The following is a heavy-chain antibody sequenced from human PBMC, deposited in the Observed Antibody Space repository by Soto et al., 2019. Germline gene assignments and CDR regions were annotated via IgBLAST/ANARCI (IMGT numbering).Heavy chain of an antibody. J-gene: IGHJ1*01. CDR1: GFIFTDWF. Sequence: HLAQSGPEVKRPGASVKISCKASGFIFTDWFMHWVRQAPGQGHDWMGIINTSGGTSIYLKKFQDRVTMSRDTSTSTLYVELSSLTAADTAVYYCAKEGAIPGEVDAWGQGTLDTVSS. CDR2: INTSGGTS. D-gene: IGHD2-21*01. V-gene: IGHV1-46*01. CDR3: AKEGAIPGEVDA.